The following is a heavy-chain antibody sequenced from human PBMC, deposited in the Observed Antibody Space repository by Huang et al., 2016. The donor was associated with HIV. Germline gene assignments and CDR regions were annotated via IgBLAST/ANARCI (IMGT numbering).Heavy chain of an antibody. J-gene: IGHJ5*01. V-gene: IGHV1-46*03. CDR2: VNPIGGGA. D-gene: IGHD6-13*01. CDR1: GFSILIYY. CDR3: AREGITPSGTEVSGFDF. Sequence: QVQLVPSGAEVKKPGASVTISCKASGFSILIYYIHWVRQAPGEGLEGMGRVNPIGGGADYAQKFKGRVTMTMDTSTRTLYMELSSLRSEDTAVYYCAREGITPSGTEVSGFDFWGQGTPVSVSS.